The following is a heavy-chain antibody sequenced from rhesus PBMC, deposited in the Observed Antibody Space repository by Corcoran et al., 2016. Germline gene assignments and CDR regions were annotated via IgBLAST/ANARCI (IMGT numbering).Heavy chain of an antibody. CDR2: INSSGGST. J-gene: IGHJ4*01. V-gene: IGHV3S42*01. D-gene: IGHD4-35*01. CDR1: GLTFSSYW. CDR3: AKEPTVTTSGY. Sequence: EVQLVESGGGLAKPGGSLRLSCAVSGLTFSSYWMNWVRQTPGKGLEWISAINSSGGSTYYADSVKGRFTLSRDDSKNTLSLQMNSLRAENTAVYYCAKEPTVTTSGYWGQGVLVTVSS.